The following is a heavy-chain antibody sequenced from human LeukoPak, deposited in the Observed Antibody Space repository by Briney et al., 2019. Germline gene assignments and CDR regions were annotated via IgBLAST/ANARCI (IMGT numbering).Heavy chain of an antibody. CDR2: MNPDSGNS. CDR1: GYALTTYD. V-gene: IGHV1-8*01. D-gene: IGHD2-8*02. J-gene: IGHJ5*02. CDR3: ARGVKKYCTEFGCYRPDWFDP. Sequence: VASVKVSCKASGYALTTYDINWVRQASGQGLEWVAWMNPDSGNSGYAEKFQGRVTLTANPSISTAYMELGSPRYDDSAVYYCARGVKKYCTEFGCYRPDWFDPWGQGTLLIVSS.